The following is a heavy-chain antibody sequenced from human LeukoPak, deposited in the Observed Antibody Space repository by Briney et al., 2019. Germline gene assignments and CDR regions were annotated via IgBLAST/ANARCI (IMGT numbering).Heavy chain of an antibody. CDR1: GGTFSSYA. CDR3: ARDTYYDFWSGYSAMYYFDY. Sequence: ASVKVSCKASGGTFSSYAISWVRQAPGQGLEWMGRIIPIFGTANYAQKFQGRVTITTDESTSTAYMELSSLRSEDTAVYYCARDTYYDFWSGYSAMYYFDYWAREPWSPSPQ. D-gene: IGHD3-3*01. CDR2: IIPIFGTA. V-gene: IGHV1-69*05. J-gene: IGHJ4*02.